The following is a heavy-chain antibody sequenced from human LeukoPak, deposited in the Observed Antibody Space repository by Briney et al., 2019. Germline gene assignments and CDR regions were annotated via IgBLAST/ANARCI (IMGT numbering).Heavy chain of an antibody. Sequence: GASVKVSCKASGYTFTSYYMHWVRQAPGQGLEWMGIISPSGGSTSYAQKFQGRVTMTRDTSTSTAYMELSSLRSEDTAVYYCARTDIVARRAYYFNYWGQGTLVTVSS. CDR2: ISPSGGST. D-gene: IGHD5-12*01. CDR1: GYTFTSYY. CDR3: ARTDIVARRAYYFNY. V-gene: IGHV1-46*01. J-gene: IGHJ4*02.